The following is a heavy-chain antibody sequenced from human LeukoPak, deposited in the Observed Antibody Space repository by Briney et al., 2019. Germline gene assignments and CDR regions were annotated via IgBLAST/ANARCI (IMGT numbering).Heavy chain of an antibody. J-gene: IGHJ4*02. CDR3: ARVARCTSCFDVDY. D-gene: IGHD2-2*01. CDR2: FFLKGST. Sequence: SETLSLTCTVPGYSITIAYYWGWIRQPPGKGLEWIGSFFLKGSTYYKPSLKSRVTISVDTSKNQFSLTLSSVTAADTAVYYCARVARCTSCFDVDYWGQGTLVTVSS. V-gene: IGHV4-38-2*02. CDR1: GYSITIAYY.